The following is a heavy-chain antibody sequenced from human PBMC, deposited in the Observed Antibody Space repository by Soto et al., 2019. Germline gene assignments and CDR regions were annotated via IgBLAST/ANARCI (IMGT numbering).Heavy chain of an antibody. V-gene: IGHV3-30*19. Sequence: QVQLVESGGGVVQPGTSLRLSCVGSGFIFRSDVIHWVRQAPGKGLEWVALTSYDGSNTYYDDSVKGRFTISRDNSRNTVDLQMDSRRLEDTALYYCARWVTTGGLDVWGQGTLVSVSS. CDR2: TSYDGSNT. J-gene: IGHJ4*02. CDR1: GFIFRSDV. D-gene: IGHD3-16*01. CDR3: ARWVTTGGLDV.